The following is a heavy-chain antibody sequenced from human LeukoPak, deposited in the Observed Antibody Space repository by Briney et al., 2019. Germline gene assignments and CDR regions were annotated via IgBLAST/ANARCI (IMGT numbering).Heavy chain of an antibody. CDR3: ANERSGYYDY. J-gene: IGHJ4*02. Sequence: SETLSLTCTVSGGSISSGDYYWSWIRQPPGKGLEWIGYIYYSGSTYYSPSLKSRVTISLDTSKNQFSLRLNSVTAADTAVYYCANERSGYYDYWGQGTLVTVSS. CDR2: IYYSGST. V-gene: IGHV4-30-4*08. D-gene: IGHD3-22*01. CDR1: GGSISSGDYY.